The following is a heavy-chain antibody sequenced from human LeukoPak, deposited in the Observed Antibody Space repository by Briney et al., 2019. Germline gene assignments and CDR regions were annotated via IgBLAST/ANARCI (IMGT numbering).Heavy chain of an antibody. D-gene: IGHD2-21*02. CDR1: GFILSNAW. Sequence: PGGSLRLSCAASGFILSNAWMSWVREAPGKGGEGGGRIKRKTDGGTTDYATPVQARFTISRDDSINTLYLQMNSLKTEDTAVYYCTTGGLRLRDFRMDVWAQGTTVTVSS. J-gene: IGHJ6*02. V-gene: IGHV3-15*01. CDR2: IKRKTDGGTT. CDR3: TTGGLRLRDFRMDV.